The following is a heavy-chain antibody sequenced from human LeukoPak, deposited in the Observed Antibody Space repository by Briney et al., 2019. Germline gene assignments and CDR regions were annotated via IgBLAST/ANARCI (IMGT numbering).Heavy chain of an antibody. V-gene: IGHV4-30-4*01. CDR3: ARGVGIYYDSSGYPSWDY. Sequence: SETLSLTRTVSGGSISSGGYYWSWIRQPPGKGLEWIRYIDYSGSSYDNPSLKSCVTLSVDTSKNQFSLKQSSVNAADTAVYYCARGVGIYYDSSGYPSWDYWGQGTLVTVSS. J-gene: IGHJ4*02. D-gene: IGHD3-22*01. CDR2: IDYSGSS. CDR1: GGSISSGGYY.